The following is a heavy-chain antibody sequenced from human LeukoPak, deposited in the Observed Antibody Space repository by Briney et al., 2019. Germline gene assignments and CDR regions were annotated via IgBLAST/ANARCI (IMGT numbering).Heavy chain of an antibody. CDR2: ISSSGSTI. CDR3: ARVGYYDFWSGYQDDDAFDI. Sequence: GGSLRLSCAASGFTFSDYYMSWIRQAPGKGLEWVSYISSSGSTIYYADSVKGRFTISRDNAKNSLYLQMNSLRAEDTAVYYGARVGYYDFWSGYQDDDAFDIWGQGTMVTVSS. J-gene: IGHJ3*02. CDR1: GFTFSDYY. V-gene: IGHV3-11*01. D-gene: IGHD3-3*01.